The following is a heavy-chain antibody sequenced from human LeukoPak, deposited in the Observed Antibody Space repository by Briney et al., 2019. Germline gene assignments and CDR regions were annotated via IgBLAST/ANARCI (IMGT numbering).Heavy chain of an antibody. D-gene: IGHD1-1*01. J-gene: IGHJ6*03. CDR2: FYSSGST. Sequence: GGSLRLSCAVSGFTVSSNYIGWVRQAPGKGLEWVSVFYSSGSTYYADSVKGRFTISRDNSENTLFLQMNTLRAEDTAVYYCARLEKKSYYYMDVWGKGTTVTVSS. CDR1: GFTVSSNY. V-gene: IGHV3-53*01. CDR3: ARLEKKSYYYMDV.